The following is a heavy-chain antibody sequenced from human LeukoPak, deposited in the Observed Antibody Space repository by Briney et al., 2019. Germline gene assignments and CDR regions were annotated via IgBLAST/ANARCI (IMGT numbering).Heavy chain of an antibody. Sequence: GGSLRLSCAASGFSVSTDHMSWVRQAPGKGLEWVSVIYNDDSTYYADTVKGRFTISRDNSKNTVDLLVNSLRAEDTAVYYCARVWELSYDYWGQGTLVTVSS. V-gene: IGHV3-53*01. D-gene: IGHD3-16*02. CDR3: ARVWELSYDY. J-gene: IGHJ4*02. CDR1: GFSVSTDH. CDR2: IYNDDST.